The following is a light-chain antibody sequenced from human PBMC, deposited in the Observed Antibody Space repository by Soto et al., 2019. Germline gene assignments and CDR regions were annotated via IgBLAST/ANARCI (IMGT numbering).Light chain of an antibody. CDR1: QSVSSSY. J-gene: IGKJ1*01. CDR3: QQYGSSPPTT. Sequence: EIVLTQSPGTLSLSPGERATLSCRASQSVSSSYLAWYQQKPGQAPRLLIYGASSRANGIPDRFSGSGSGTDFTLTISRLEPEDFAVYYCQQYGSSPPTTFGQGTKVDIK. CDR2: GAS. V-gene: IGKV3-20*01.